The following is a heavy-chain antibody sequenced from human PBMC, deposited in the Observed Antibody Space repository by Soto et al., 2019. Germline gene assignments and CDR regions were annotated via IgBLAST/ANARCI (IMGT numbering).Heavy chain of an antibody. CDR3: AKDNIAAFDY. D-gene: IGHD6-13*01. CDR1: GFTFSSYG. CDR2: ISYDGSNK. V-gene: IGHV3-30*18. J-gene: IGHJ4*01. Sequence: GGSLRLSCAASGFTFSSYGMHWVRQAPGKGLEWVAVISYDGSNKYYADSVKGRFTISRDNSKNTLYLQMNSLRAEDTAVYYCAKDNIAAFDYCDHGSVVTVFS.